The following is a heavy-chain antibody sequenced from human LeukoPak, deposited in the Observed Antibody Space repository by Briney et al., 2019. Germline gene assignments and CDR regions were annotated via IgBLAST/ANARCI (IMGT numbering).Heavy chain of an antibody. V-gene: IGHV3-23*01. J-gene: IGHJ4*02. Sequence: PGGSLRLSCAASGFTFSSYAMSWVRQAPGKGLEWVSAISGSGGSTYYADSVKGRFTISRDNSKNTLYLQMNSLRAEDTAVYYCAKDLRRVGGYYAPPKAAFDYWGQGALVTVSS. CDR2: ISGSGGST. CDR1: GFTFSSYA. D-gene: IGHD3-22*01. CDR3: AKDLRRVGGYYAPPKAAFDY.